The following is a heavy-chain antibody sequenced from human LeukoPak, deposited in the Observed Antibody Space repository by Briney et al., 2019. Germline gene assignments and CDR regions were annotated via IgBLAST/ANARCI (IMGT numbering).Heavy chain of an antibody. V-gene: IGHV4-59*01. CDR2: IYYSGRT. Sequence: PSETLSLTCSVSGGSISSYYWSWIRQPPGKGLEWIGYIYYSGRTSYNPSLKSRVTISVDTSKNQFSLRLNSVTAADTAVYYCARAPRDRGYCGATSCFEYMDVWGRGTTVTISS. J-gene: IGHJ6*03. CDR1: GGSISSYY. D-gene: IGHD2-2*01. CDR3: ARAPRDRGYCGATSCFEYMDV.